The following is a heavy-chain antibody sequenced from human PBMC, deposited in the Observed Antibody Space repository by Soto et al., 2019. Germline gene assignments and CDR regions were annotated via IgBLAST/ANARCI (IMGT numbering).Heavy chain of an antibody. Sequence: PGGSLRLSCAASGFTFTTYGMHWVRQAPGKGLEWVAFIWYDGSSTYYADSVKGRFTVSRDNSKNTLYLQMNSLRTEDTAVYYCARTLRNDYYYGMDVWGQGTTVTVSS. V-gene: IGHV3-33*01. CDR2: IWYDGSST. J-gene: IGHJ6*02. CDR1: GFTFTTYG. D-gene: IGHD3-16*01. CDR3: ARTLRNDYYYGMDV.